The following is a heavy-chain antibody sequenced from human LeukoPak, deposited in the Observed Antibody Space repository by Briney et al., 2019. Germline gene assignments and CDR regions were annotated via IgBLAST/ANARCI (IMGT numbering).Heavy chain of an antibody. Sequence: SETLSLTCTVSGGSISSYYWSWIRQPPGKGLEWIGYIYYSGSTNYNPSLKSRVTISVDTSKNQFSLKLSSVTAADTAVYYCARDSGRSARQQLVRGAFDIWGQGTMVTVSS. CDR3: ARDSGRSARQQLVRGAFDI. D-gene: IGHD6-13*01. V-gene: IGHV4-59*01. J-gene: IGHJ3*02. CDR1: GGSISSYY. CDR2: IYYSGST.